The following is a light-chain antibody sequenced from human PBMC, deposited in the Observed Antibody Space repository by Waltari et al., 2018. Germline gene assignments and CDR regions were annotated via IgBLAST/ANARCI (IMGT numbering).Light chain of an antibody. Sequence: ETVLTQSPGTVSLSSGERATLSCRASQSVDGYLAWYQQKPGQPPRLLIYEISTRAADIPARFSGGGPGTDFTLTISSLEPEDSALYFCHQRSNWPPTFGGGTKVEIK. CDR1: QSVDGY. V-gene: IGKV3-11*01. J-gene: IGKJ4*01. CDR3: HQRSNWPPT. CDR2: EIS.